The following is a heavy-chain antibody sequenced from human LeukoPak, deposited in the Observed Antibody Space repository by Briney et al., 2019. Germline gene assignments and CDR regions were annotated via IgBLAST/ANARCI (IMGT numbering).Heavy chain of an antibody. D-gene: IGHD6-19*01. Sequence: GRSLRLSCAASGFTFSSYGMHWVRQAPGKGLEWVAVISHDGSNKYYADSVKGRFTISRDNSKNTLYLQMNSLRAEDTAVYYCAKDTAGEAVAGAFDIWGQGTMVTVSS. CDR1: GFTFSSYG. CDR3: AKDTAGEAVAGAFDI. J-gene: IGHJ3*02. V-gene: IGHV3-30*18. CDR2: ISHDGSNK.